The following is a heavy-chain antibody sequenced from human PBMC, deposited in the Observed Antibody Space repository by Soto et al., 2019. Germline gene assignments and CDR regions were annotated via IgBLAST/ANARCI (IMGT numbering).Heavy chain of an antibody. J-gene: IGHJ3*02. V-gene: IGHV4-39*01. Sequence: SETLSLTCTVSGGSISSSSYYWGWIRQPPGKGLEWIGSIYYSGSTYYNPSLKSRVTISVDTSKNQFSLKLSSVTAADTAVYYCASRYYDSSGYSLGLDAFDIWGQGTMVTVSS. CDR1: GGSISSSSYY. D-gene: IGHD3-22*01. CDR3: ASRYYDSSGYSLGLDAFDI. CDR2: IYYSGST.